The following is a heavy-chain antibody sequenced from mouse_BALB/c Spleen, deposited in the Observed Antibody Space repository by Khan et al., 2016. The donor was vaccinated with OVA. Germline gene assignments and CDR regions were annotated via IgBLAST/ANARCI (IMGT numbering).Heavy chain of an antibody. V-gene: IGHV1S81*02. Sequence: QVRLQQSGAELVKPGASVKLSCKASGYTFTSYYMYWLKQRPGQGLEWIGEINPTNGGTNFNEKFKSKATLTVDKSSSTAYMQLSSLTSEDPAVSYGTRRGTARATLWFAYWGQGTLVTVAA. CDR1: GYTFTSYY. CDR3: TRRGTARATLWFAY. CDR2: INPTNGGT. J-gene: IGHJ3*01. D-gene: IGHD3-2*01.